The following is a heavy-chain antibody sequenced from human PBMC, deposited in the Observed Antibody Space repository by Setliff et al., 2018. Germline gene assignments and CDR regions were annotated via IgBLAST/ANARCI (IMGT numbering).Heavy chain of an antibody. J-gene: IGHJ6*03. CDR2: INRRGST. Sequence: PSETLSLTCTVSGGSVNSGYDNWNWLRQPAGKGLEWVGHINRRGSTIYNPSLKSRVTILLDTSKNQFSLTLTSVTAADTAVYYCARMTGFQYIDVWGKGTTVTVSS. CDR1: GGSVNSGYDN. D-gene: IGHD3-3*01. V-gene: IGHV4-61*09. CDR3: ARMTGFQYIDV.